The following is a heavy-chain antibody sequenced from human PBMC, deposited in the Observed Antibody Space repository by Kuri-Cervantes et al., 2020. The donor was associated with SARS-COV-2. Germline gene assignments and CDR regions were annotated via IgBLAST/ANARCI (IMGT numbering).Heavy chain of an antibody. D-gene: IGHD6-19*01. Sequence: ASVKVSCKASGYTFTSYYMHWVRQAPGQGLEWMGIINPSGGSTSYAQKLQGRVTMTTDTSTSTAYMELRSLRSDDTAVYYCARDGNPSSGWYYYYYGMDVWGQGTTVTVSS. CDR2: INPSGGST. V-gene: IGHV1-46*01. CDR1: GYTFTSYY. CDR3: ARDGNPSSGWYYYYYGMDV. J-gene: IGHJ6*02.